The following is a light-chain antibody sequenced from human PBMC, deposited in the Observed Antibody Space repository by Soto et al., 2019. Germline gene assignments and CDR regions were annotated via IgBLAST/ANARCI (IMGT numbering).Light chain of an antibody. V-gene: IGLV2-14*02. CDR2: EGS. Sequence: QSALTQPASVSGSPGQSIAISCTGTSRDVGSYNLVSWYQQHPGKAPKVMIYEGSKRPSGVSDRFSGSKSGNTASLTISGLQADDEADYYCSSYTSSSTLLYVFGTGTKLTVL. CDR3: SSYTSSSTLLYV. CDR1: SRDVGSYNL. J-gene: IGLJ1*01.